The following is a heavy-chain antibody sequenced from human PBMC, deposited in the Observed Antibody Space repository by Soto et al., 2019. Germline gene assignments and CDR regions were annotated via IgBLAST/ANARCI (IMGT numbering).Heavy chain of an antibody. CDR2: IYYSGST. CDR3: ARAGSSGYYYTSYWFDP. J-gene: IGHJ5*02. CDR1: GGSISSYY. D-gene: IGHD3-22*01. V-gene: IGHV4-59*01. Sequence: KPSETLSLTCTVSGGSISSYYWSWRRQPPGKGLEWIGYIYYSGSTNYNPSLKSRVTISVDTSKNQFSLKLSSVTAADTAVYYCARAGSSGYYYTSYWFDPWGQGTLVTVSS.